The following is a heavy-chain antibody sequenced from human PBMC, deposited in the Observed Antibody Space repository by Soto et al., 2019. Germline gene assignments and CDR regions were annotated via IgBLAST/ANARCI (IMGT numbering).Heavy chain of an antibody. J-gene: IGHJ3*02. CDR1: GYTFTGYY. CDR3: AREVHVVATIPAHDAFDI. CDR2: INPNSGGT. Sequence: ASVKVSCKASGYTFTGYYMHWVRQAPGQGLEWMGWINPNSGGTNYAQKFQGWVTMTRDTSISTAYMELSRLRSDDTAVYYCAREVHVVATIPAHDAFDIWGQGTMVTVSS. V-gene: IGHV1-2*04. D-gene: IGHD5-12*01.